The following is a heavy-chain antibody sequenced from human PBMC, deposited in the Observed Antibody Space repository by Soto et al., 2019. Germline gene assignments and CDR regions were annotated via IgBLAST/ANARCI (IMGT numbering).Heavy chain of an antibody. Sequence: QVQLVQSGAEVKKPGASVKVSCKASGYTFTSYGISWVRQAPGQGLEWMGWISAYNGNINYAQKLQGRVTMTTDTSTSTAYMELRSLRTDDTAVYSCARDPLPYSGSYYSVYWGQGTLVTVSS. V-gene: IGHV1-18*01. CDR2: ISAYNGNI. J-gene: IGHJ4*02. D-gene: IGHD1-26*01. CDR3: ARDPLPYSGSYYSVY. CDR1: GYTFTSYG.